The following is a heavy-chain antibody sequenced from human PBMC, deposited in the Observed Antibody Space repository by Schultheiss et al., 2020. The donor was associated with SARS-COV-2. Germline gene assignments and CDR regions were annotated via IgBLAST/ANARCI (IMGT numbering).Heavy chain of an antibody. J-gene: IGHJ3*02. CDR3: ARHSGSGVNDAFDI. CDR2: IYYSGST. V-gene: IGHV4-39*01. CDR1: GGSISSGDYY. Sequence: SETLSLTCTVSGGSISSGDYYWSWIRQPPGKGLEWIGSIYYSGSTYYNPSLKSRVTISVDTSKNQFSLKLSSVTAADTAVYYCARHSGSGVNDAFDIWGQGTMVTVSS. D-gene: IGHD3-22*01.